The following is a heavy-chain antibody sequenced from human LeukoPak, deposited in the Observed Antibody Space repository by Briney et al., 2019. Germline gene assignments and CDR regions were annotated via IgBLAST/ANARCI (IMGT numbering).Heavy chain of an antibody. Sequence: GESLKISCKGSGYSFPSYWISWVRQMPGKGLEWMGRIDPSNSYTNYSPSFQGHVTISADKSISTAYLQWSSLKASDTAMYYCARRALTGDWYFDLWGRGTLVTVSS. D-gene: IGHD7-27*01. V-gene: IGHV5-10-1*01. CDR3: ARRALTGDWYFDL. CDR1: GYSFPSYW. J-gene: IGHJ2*01. CDR2: IDPSNSYT.